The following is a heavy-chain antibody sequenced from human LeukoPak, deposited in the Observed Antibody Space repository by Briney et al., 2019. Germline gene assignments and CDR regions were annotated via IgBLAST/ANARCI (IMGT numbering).Heavy chain of an antibody. V-gene: IGHV3-30*18. D-gene: IGHD3-16*01. CDR3: AKNVGRFRFPSTLDY. Sequence: PGRSLRLSCAASGFTFSSYGMHWVRQAPGKGLEWVAVISYDGSNKYYADSVKGRFTISRDNSKNTLYLQMNSLRAEDTAVYYCAKNVGRFRFPSTLDYWGQGTLVTVSS. CDR2: ISYDGSNK. J-gene: IGHJ4*02. CDR1: GFTFSSYG.